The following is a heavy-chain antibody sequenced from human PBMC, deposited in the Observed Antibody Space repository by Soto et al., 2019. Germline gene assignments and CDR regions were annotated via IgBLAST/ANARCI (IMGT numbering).Heavy chain of an antibody. CDR2: IGTAGDP. D-gene: IGHD1-26*01. J-gene: IGHJ6*02. V-gene: IGHV3-13*05. CDR3: ARGKGGSYVGYYYGMDV. CDR1: GFTFSSYD. Sequence: GGSLRLSCAASGFTFSSYDMHWVRQATGKGLEWVSAIGTAGDPYYPGSVKGRFTISRENAKNSLYLQMNSLRAGDTAVYYCARGKGGSYVGYYYGMDVWGQGTTVTVS.